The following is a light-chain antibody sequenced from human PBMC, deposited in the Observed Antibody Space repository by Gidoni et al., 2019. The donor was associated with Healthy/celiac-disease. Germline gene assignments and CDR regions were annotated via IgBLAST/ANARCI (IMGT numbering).Light chain of an antibody. CDR2: AAS. CDR3: QQSYSTPSIT. V-gene: IGKV1-39*01. CDR1: QSISSY. Sequence: DIQMTQSPSSLSASVGDRVTITCRASQSISSYLNWYQLKPGKAPKLLIYAASSLQSGVPSRFSGSGSGTDFTLTISSLQPEDFATYYCQQSYSTPSITFGQGTRLEIK. J-gene: IGKJ5*01.